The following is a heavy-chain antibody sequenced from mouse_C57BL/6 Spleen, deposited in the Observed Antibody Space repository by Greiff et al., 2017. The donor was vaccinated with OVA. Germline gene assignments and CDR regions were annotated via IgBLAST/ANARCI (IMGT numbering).Heavy chain of an antibody. J-gene: IGHJ2*01. CDR2: ILPGSGST. D-gene: IGHD3-3*01. CDR3: ARGSGSRDGDY. Sequence: QVQLQQSGAELMKPGASVKLSCKATGYTFTGYWIAWVKQRPGHGLEWIGEILPGSGSTNYNEQFKGKATFTADTSSNPAYMQLSSLTTEDAAIYYCARGSGSRDGDYWGQGTTLTVSS. V-gene: IGHV1-9*01. CDR1: GYTFTGYW.